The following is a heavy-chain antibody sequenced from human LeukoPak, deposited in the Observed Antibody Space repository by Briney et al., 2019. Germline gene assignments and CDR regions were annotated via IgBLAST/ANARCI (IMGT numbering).Heavy chain of an antibody. CDR2: INSDGN. CDR1: GFTLSTYW. Sequence: GGSLRLSCAASGFTLSTYWIHWVRQPPGKGLVWVSRINSDGNSFADSVKGRFTISRDNAKNTVYLQMNSLRAEDTAVYFCARGYTFGTLDYWGQGAPVTVSS. D-gene: IGHD3-16*01. J-gene: IGHJ4*02. CDR3: ARGYTFGTLDY. V-gene: IGHV3-74*01.